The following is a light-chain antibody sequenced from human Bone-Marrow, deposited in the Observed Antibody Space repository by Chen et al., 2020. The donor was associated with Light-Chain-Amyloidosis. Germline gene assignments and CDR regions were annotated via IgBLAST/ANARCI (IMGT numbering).Light chain of an antibody. CDR3: LLTYIGAMV. J-gene: IGLJ2*01. CDR1: TGAVTSGHF. V-gene: IGLV7-46*01. CDR2: DTS. Sequence: QAVVTQETSLTVSPGGTVTLTCGSSTGAVTSGHFPYWFQQKPGQAPRTLIHDTSNKHSWTPARFSGSLLGGKAALTLSGAQPEDEAEYYCLLTYIGAMVFGGGTKLTVL.